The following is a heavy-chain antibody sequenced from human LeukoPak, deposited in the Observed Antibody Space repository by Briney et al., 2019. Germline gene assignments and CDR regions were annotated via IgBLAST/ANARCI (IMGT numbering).Heavy chain of an antibody. CDR1: GFTFSSYA. V-gene: IGHV3-23*01. CDR3: AKQIAVAGTGDYFDY. CDR2: ISGSGGST. J-gene: IGHJ4*02. D-gene: IGHD6-19*01. Sequence: GGSLRLSCAASGFTFSSYAMSWVRQAPGKGLEWVSAISGSGGSTYYADSVKGRFTISRDNSKNTLYLQMNSLRAEDTAVYYCAKQIAVAGTGDYFDYWGQGTLATVSS.